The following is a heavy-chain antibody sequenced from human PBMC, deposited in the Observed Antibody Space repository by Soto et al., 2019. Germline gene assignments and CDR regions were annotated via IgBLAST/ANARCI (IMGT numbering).Heavy chain of an antibody. J-gene: IGHJ4*02. CDR2: SSSYNGNT. Sequence: ASVKVSCKASGFTFSSYVITLVRQAPGQGLEWLGWSSSYNGNTNYAQKLQGRVTMTTDTSTTTADMELRSLRYDDTAVYYCAAYYYDSSGYYHPYDYWGQGTLVTVSS. CDR1: GFTFSSYV. CDR3: AAYYYDSSGYYHPYDY. V-gene: IGHV1-18*01. D-gene: IGHD3-22*01.